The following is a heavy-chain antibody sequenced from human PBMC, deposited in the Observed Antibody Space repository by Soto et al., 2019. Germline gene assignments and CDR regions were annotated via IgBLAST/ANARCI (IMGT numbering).Heavy chain of an antibody. D-gene: IGHD3-10*01. CDR2: IYYLGST. J-gene: IGHJ4*02. Sequence: SETLSLTCSVSGGSMSEYFWSWIRQSPGKGLEWIGYIYYLGSTDYNPSLKSRVTISVDTSKRQFSLRLTSVTAADAAVYYCARDGYDGSGSPYPAYWGPGTQVTVSS. CDR1: GGSMSEYF. V-gene: IGHV4-59*01. CDR3: ARDGYDGSGSPYPAY.